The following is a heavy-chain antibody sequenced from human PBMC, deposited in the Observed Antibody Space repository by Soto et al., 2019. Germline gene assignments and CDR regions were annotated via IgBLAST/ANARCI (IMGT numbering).Heavy chain of an antibody. Sequence: PGGSLRLSCAASGFTFSNYWMQWVRQAPGNGLVWVSHISRDGSGANYADSVKGRFTISRDNAKNTLYLQMNSLRAEDTAMYYCARDGLDYYGMDVWGQGTTVTVSS. CDR1: GFTFSNYW. CDR2: ISRDGSGA. V-gene: IGHV3-74*01. J-gene: IGHJ6*02. CDR3: ARDGLDYYGMDV.